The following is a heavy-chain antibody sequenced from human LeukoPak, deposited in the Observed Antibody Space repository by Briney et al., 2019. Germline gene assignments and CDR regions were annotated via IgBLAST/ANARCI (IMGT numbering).Heavy chain of an antibody. CDR1: GFSVSGNY. CDR2: INIHDDA. D-gene: IGHD2-2*02. CDR3: AKDGAGSAAIDYYYYGMDV. Sequence: GRSLRLSCAASGFSVSGNYLTWVRQAPGRGLEWVSFINIHDDAFYADSVKGRFTISRDNSKNTLYLQMNSLRAEDTAVYYCAKDGAGSAAIDYYYYGMDVWGQGTTVTVSS. V-gene: IGHV3-66*03. J-gene: IGHJ6*02.